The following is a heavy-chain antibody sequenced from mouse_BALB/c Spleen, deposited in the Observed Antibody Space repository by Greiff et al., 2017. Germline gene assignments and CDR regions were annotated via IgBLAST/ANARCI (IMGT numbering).Heavy chain of an antibody. D-gene: IGHD2-14*01. V-gene: IGHV2-2*02. Sequence: QVQLQQSGPGLVQPSQSLSITCTVSGFSLTSYGVHWVRQSPGKGLEWLGVIWSGGSTDYNAAFISRLSLSKDNSKSQVFFKMNSLQANDTAIYYCATPHYRYDERSWYYYAMDYWGQGTSVTVSS. J-gene: IGHJ4*01. CDR3: ATPHYRYDERSWYYYAMDY. CDR1: GFSLTSYG. CDR2: IWSGGST.